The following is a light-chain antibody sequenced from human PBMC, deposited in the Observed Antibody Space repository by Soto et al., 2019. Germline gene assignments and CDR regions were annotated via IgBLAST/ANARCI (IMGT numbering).Light chain of an antibody. V-gene: IGLV4-60*02. CDR2: LDRSGSY. Sequence: QLVLTQSSSASASLGSSVKLTCILSSGHSTYIIAWHQQQPGKAPRFLMTLDRSGSYNRGSGVPDPFSGSSSGADRYLTISNLQFEDEGDYYCETWYSNTHKVFGGGTKLTVL. J-gene: IGLJ3*02. CDR3: ETWYSNTHKV. CDR1: SGHSTYI.